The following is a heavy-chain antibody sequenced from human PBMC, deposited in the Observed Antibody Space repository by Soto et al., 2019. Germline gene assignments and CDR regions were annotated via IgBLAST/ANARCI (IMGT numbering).Heavy chain of an antibody. CDR2: IGTAGDT. Sequence: EVQLVESGGGLVQPGGSLRLSCAASGFTFSSYDMHWVRQATGKGLEWVSAIGTAGDTYYPGSVKGRFTISRENAKNSLYLQMNSLRAEDTAVYYCARETRHPPYYGMDVWGQGTTVTVSS. V-gene: IGHV3-13*01. J-gene: IGHJ6*02. CDR1: GFTFSSYD. CDR3: ARETRHPPYYGMDV.